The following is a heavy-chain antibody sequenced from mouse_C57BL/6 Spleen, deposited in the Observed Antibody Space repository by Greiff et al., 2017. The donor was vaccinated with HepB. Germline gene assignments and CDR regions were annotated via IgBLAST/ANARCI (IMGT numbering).Heavy chain of an antibody. J-gene: IGHJ4*01. CDR2: IYPGDGDT. Sequence: QVQLKESGPELVKPGASVKISCKASGYAFSSSWMHWVKQRPGQGLEWIGRIYPGDGDTNYNGKFKGKATLTADKSSSTAYMQLSSLTYEDSAVYVGARSAQATFYAMDYWGQGTSVTVSS. CDR1: GYAFSSSW. V-gene: IGHV1-82*01. CDR3: ARSAQATFYAMDY. D-gene: IGHD3-2*02.